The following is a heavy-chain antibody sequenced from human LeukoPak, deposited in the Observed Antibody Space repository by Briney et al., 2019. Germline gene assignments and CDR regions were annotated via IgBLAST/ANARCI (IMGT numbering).Heavy chain of an antibody. V-gene: IGHV1-18*01. J-gene: IGHJ4*02. D-gene: IGHD3-3*01. CDR1: GYTFTSYG. CDR3: ARDASSGITIFRN. CDR2: ISAYNGNT. Sequence: ASVKVSCKASGYTFTSYGISWVRQAPGQGLEWMGWISAYNGNTNYAQKLQGRVTMTTDTSTSTAHMELRSLRSDDTAVYYCARDASSGITIFRNWGQGTLVTVSS.